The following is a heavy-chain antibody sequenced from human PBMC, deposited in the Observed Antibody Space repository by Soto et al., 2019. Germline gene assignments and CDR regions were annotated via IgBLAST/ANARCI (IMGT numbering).Heavy chain of an antibody. CDR1: GGTFSSYA. CDR2: IIPIFGTA. V-gene: IGHV1-69*01. CDR3: GGGGGAAARSATGPTIDY. D-gene: IGHD6-13*01. Sequence: QVQLVQSGAEVKKPGSSVKVSCKASGGTFSSYAISWVRQAPGQGLEWMGGIIPIFGTANYAQKFQGRVTITADESTTRANLGPGSLRSEDTAAYYCGGGGGAAARSATGPTIDYWGQGTLVTVSS. J-gene: IGHJ4*02.